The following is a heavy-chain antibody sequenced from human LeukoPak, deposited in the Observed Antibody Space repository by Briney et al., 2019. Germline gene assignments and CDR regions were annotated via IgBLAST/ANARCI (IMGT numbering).Heavy chain of an antibody. V-gene: IGHV1-2*02. CDR2: INPNSGVT. D-gene: IGHD5-18*01. CDR1: AYTFTGYY. Sequence: ASMKVSCKAFAYTFTGYYMHWVRQAPGQGLEWMGWINPNSGVTNYAQKFQGRVTMTRDTSTSTAYMDLSRLRSDDTAVYYCARDRAMDSYYLDYWGQGTPVTVSS. J-gene: IGHJ4*02. CDR3: ARDRAMDSYYLDY.